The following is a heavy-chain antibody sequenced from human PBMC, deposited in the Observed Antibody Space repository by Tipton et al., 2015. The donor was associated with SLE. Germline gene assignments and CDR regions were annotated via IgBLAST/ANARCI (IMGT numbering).Heavy chain of an antibody. Sequence: TLSLTCAVSGGSISSGGYSWSWIRQPPGKGLEWIGFIYHSGSTYYNPSLKSRVTISVDRSKNQFSLKLSSVTAADTAVYYCAREDYDSGAYMYFWGQGTLVAVSS. D-gene: IGHD3-22*01. V-gene: IGHV4-30-2*01. CDR2: IYHSGST. J-gene: IGHJ4*02. CDR3: AREDYDSGAYMYF. CDR1: GGSISSGGYS.